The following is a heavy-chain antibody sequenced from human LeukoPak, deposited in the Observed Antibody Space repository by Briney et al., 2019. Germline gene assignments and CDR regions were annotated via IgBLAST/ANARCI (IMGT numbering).Heavy chain of an antibody. Sequence: ASVKVSCKASGYTFTSFDVTWVRQAPGQGLEWMGWISAYNGNTNYAQKLQGRVIMTTDTSTSTAYMELRSLRSDDTAVYYCARTYGSGSYYNGLIDYWGQGTLVTVSS. V-gene: IGHV1-18*01. J-gene: IGHJ4*02. CDR3: ARTYGSGSYYNGLIDY. CDR2: ISAYNGNT. CDR1: GYTFTSFD. D-gene: IGHD3-10*01.